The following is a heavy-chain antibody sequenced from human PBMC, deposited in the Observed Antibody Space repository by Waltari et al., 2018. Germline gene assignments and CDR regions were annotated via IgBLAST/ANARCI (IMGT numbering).Heavy chain of an antibody. CDR3: ARGKGQYYGSGNIDY. D-gene: IGHD3-10*01. CDR1: GGSFSGYY. CDR2: INHSGST. J-gene: IGHJ4*02. V-gene: IGHV4-34*01. Sequence: QVQLQQWGAGLLQPSETLSLTCAAYGGSFSGYYWRWIRPPPGKGLEWIGEINHSGSTNYNPSRKSRVTISVDTSKNQFSLKLSSVTAADTAVYYCARGKGQYYGSGNIDYWGQGTLVTVSS.